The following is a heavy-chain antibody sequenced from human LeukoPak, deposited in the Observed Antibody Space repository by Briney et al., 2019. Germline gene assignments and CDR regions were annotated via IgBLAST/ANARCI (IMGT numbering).Heavy chain of an antibody. CDR3: ARSDSSGYYYFDY. J-gene: IGHJ4*02. CDR2: INWNGGST. D-gene: IGHD3-22*01. CDR1: GFTFDDYG. Sequence: LAGGSLRLSCAASGFTFDDYGMSWVRQAPGKGLEWVSGINWNGGSTGYADSVKGRFTISRDNAKNSLYLQMNSLRAEDTALYYCARSDSSGYYYFDYWGQGTLVTVSS. V-gene: IGHV3-20*04.